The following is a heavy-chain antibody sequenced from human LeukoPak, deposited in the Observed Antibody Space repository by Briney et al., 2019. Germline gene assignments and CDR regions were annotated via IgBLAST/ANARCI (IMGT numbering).Heavy chain of an antibody. J-gene: IGHJ4*02. Sequence: GGSLRLSCAASGFTFSSYAMSWVRQAPGKGLEWVSAISGSGGSTYYADSVKGRFTITRDNSKNTLYLQMTSLRAEDTAVYYGAKGAPGRYCSGGSCFDYWGQGTLVTVSS. CDR2: ISGSGGST. CDR1: GFTFSSYA. CDR3: AKGAPGRYCSGGSCFDY. V-gene: IGHV3-23*01. D-gene: IGHD2-15*01.